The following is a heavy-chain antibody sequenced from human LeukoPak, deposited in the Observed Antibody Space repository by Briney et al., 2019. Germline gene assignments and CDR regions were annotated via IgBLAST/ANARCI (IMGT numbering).Heavy chain of an antibody. D-gene: IGHD3-3*01. J-gene: IGHJ4*02. CDR3: AKIPQVSIFGVPNFDD. V-gene: IGHV3-23*01. CDR1: GFTFSSYA. Sequence: GGSLRLSCAASGFTFSSYAMTWVRQAPGKGLEWVSCISGSGDNTYYPDSVRGRFTISRDNFKNTQYLQMDSLRAEDTAVYYCAKIPQVSIFGVPNFDDWGRGTLVTVSS. CDR2: ISGSGDNT.